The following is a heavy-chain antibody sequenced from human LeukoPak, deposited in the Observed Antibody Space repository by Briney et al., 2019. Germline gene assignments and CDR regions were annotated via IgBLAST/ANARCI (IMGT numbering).Heavy chain of an antibody. Sequence: GGPLRLSCVASGFTFSNYWMQWVRQAPGKGLVWVAGINSDGSSTTYADSVKGRFTISRDNAKNTLFLQMNSLRAEDTAVYFCAKDRSRQQMWGTIKKWFDPWGQGTLVSVSS. V-gene: IGHV3-74*01. J-gene: IGHJ5*02. CDR3: AKDRSRQQMWGTIKKWFDP. CDR1: GFTFSNYW. D-gene: IGHD5-24*01. CDR2: INSDGSST.